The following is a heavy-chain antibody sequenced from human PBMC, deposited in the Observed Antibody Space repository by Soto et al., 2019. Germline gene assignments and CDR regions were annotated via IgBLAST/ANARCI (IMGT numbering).Heavy chain of an antibody. CDR2: INHSGST. Sequence: SETLSLTCAVYGGSFSGYYWSWIRQPPGKGLEWIGEINHSGSTNYNPSLKSRVTISVDTSKNQFSLKLSSVTAADTAVYYCARGIPADPGSYPTYYYYYYMDVWGKGTTVTVPS. CDR3: ARGIPADPGSYPTYYYYYYMDV. D-gene: IGHD3-10*01. CDR1: GGSFSGYY. V-gene: IGHV4-34*01. J-gene: IGHJ6*03.